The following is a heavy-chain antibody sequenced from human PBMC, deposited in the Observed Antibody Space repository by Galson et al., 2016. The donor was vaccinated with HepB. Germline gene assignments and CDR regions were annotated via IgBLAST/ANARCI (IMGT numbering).Heavy chain of an antibody. D-gene: IGHD5-24*01. CDR2: IGGSDGST. CDR1: GFTFSTYW. J-gene: IGHJ4*02. V-gene: IGHV3-23*01. Sequence: SLRLSCAASGFTFSTYWMTWVRQAPGKGLEWVSNIGGSDGSTYYADSVEGRFTISRDNSKNTLYLHMNSLRADDTAVYYCARDRYNCAYWGQGTLVTVSS. CDR3: ARDRYNCAY.